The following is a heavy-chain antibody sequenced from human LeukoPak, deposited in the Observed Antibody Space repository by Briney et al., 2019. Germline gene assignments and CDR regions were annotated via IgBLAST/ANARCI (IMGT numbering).Heavy chain of an antibody. J-gene: IGHJ4*02. V-gene: IGHV4-39*07. CDR2: MHSSGST. D-gene: IGHD3-22*01. Sequence: SETLSLTCTVSGPSISSTIYYWGWIRQPPGKGLEWIGSMHSSGSTYYNPSLKSRVTISIDTSKNQFSLKLSSVTAADTAVYYCAREMYDSGGYRVSYFDYWGQGTLVTVSS. CDR1: GPSISSTIYY. CDR3: AREMYDSGGYRVSYFDY.